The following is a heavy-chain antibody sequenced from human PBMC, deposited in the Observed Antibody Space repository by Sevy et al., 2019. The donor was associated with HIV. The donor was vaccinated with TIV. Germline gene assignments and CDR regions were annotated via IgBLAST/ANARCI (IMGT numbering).Heavy chain of an antibody. CDR2: INHNSGGT. CDR3: ARDPAYYDILTGYYSWFDP. V-gene: IGHV1-2*06. Sequence: ASVKVSCKASGYTFTGYYMHWVRQAPGQGLEWMGRINHNSGGTNYAQKFQGRVTMTRDTSISTAYMELSRLRSDDTAVYYCARDPAYYDILTGYYSWFDPWGQGTLVTVSS. CDR1: GYTFTGYY. D-gene: IGHD3-9*01. J-gene: IGHJ5*02.